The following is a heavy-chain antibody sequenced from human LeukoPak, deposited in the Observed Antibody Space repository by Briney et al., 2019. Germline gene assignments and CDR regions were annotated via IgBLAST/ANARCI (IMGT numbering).Heavy chain of an antibody. CDR2: IYYSGST. CDR1: GGSISGYY. J-gene: IGHJ5*02. CDR3: ARDNLGYCSCGSCYSDWFDP. Sequence: PSETLSLTCTVSGGSISGYYWSWIRQPPGKGLEWIGYIYYSGSTNYNPSLKSRVTISVDTSKNQFSLKLSCVTAADTAVYYCARDNLGYCSCGSCYSDWFDPWGQGTLVTVSS. V-gene: IGHV4-59*01. D-gene: IGHD2-15*01.